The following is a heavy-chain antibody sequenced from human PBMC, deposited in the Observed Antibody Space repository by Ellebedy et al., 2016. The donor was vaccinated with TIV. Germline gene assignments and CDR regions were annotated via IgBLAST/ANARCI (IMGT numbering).Heavy chain of an antibody. Sequence: SETLSLTCVISGDSVSTDIGWNWIRQSPSRGLEWLGRTYYRSKWNNDYAVSLKSRITINPDTSKNLVSLQLNSVTPEDTAVYYCARGWFGSGMGVWGQGTTVTVSS. CDR2: TYYRSKWNN. J-gene: IGHJ6*02. D-gene: IGHD3-10*01. V-gene: IGHV6-1*01. CDR1: GDSVSTDIG. CDR3: ARGWFGSGMGV.